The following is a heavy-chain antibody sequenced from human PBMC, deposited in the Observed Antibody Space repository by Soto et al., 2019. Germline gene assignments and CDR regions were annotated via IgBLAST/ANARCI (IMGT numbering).Heavy chain of an antibody. J-gene: IGHJ4*02. CDR1: GFTFSSYA. CDR2: ISGSGGST. CDR3: AKDLGVNSGSYSNRDY. D-gene: IGHD3-10*01. Sequence: GGSLRLSCAASGFTFSSYAMSWVRQAPGKGLEWVSAISGSGGSTYYADSVKGRFTISRDNSKNTPYLQMNSLRAEDTAVYYCAKDLGVNSGSYSNRDYWGQGTLVTVSS. V-gene: IGHV3-23*01.